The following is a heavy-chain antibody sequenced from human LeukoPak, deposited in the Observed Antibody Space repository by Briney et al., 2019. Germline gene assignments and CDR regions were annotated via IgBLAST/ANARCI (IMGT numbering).Heavy chain of an antibody. CDR1: GFTFSSYS. CDR3: ARTTEGYCRGRSCYSYYYYMDV. Sequence: GGSLRLSCAASGFTFSSYSMNWVRQAPGKGLEWVSSISSSSSYIYYADSVKGRFTISRDNAKNSLYLQMNSLRAEDTAVYYCARTTEGYCRGRSCYSYYYYMDVWGKGTTVTVSS. V-gene: IGHV3-21*01. D-gene: IGHD2-15*01. J-gene: IGHJ6*03. CDR2: ISSSSSYI.